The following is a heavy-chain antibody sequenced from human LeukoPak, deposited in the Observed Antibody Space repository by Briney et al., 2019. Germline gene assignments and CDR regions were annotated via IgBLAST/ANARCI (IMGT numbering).Heavy chain of an antibody. J-gene: IGHJ4*02. Sequence: GGSLRLSCVASGFTFSSSSMSWVRQAPGKGLECVSSIRASDGRTYYGDSVEGRFTISRDNSKNTLYLQMNSLRAEDTAVYYCAKLVNYWGQGLLVTGSS. CDR3: AKLVNY. D-gene: IGHD2-21*01. CDR1: GFTFSSSS. CDR2: IRASDGRT. V-gene: IGHV3-23*01.